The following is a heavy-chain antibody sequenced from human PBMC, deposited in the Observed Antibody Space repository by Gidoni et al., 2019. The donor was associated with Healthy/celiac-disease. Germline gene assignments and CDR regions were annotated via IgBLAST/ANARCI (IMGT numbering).Heavy chain of an antibody. Sequence: QVQMQESGPGLVKPTQTLSLTCTVSGGSISSGDYYWSWIRQPPGKGLEWIGYIYDSGSPYYNPSLKSRVTISVDTSKNQFSLKLSSVTAADTAVYYCARMPHGIAAAGFDYWGQGTLVTVSS. D-gene: IGHD6-13*01. CDR3: ARMPHGIAAAGFDY. V-gene: IGHV4-30-4*01. J-gene: IGHJ4*02. CDR2: IYDSGSP. CDR1: GGSISSGDYY.